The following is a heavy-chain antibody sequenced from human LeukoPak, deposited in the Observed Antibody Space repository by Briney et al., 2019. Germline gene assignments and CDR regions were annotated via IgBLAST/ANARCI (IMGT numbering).Heavy chain of an antibody. CDR1: GFTFSSYA. CDR3: AKVKGYSSSWYSVYYFDY. Sequence: PGGSLRLSCAASGFTFSSYAMSWVRQAPGKGLEWVSAISGSGGSTYYADSVKGRFTISRDNTKNTLYLQMNSLRAEDTAVYYCAKVKGYSSSWYSVYYFDYWGQGTLVTVSS. D-gene: IGHD6-13*01. J-gene: IGHJ4*02. CDR2: ISGSGGST. V-gene: IGHV3-23*01.